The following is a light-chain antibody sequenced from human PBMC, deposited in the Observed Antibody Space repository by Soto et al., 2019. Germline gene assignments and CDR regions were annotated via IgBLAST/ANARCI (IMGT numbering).Light chain of an antibody. CDR2: ENN. V-gene: IGLV1-51*02. CDR3: VTWDTNLDEMV. J-gene: IGLJ3*02. Sequence: QSVLTQPPSVSAAPGQKVTISCSGSSSNIGNNYLSWYQQFPGTAPKLLIYENNKRSSGIPDRFSGSKSGTSATLGITGLQTGDEADYYCVTWDTNLDEMVFGGGTKLTVL. CDR1: SSNIGNNY.